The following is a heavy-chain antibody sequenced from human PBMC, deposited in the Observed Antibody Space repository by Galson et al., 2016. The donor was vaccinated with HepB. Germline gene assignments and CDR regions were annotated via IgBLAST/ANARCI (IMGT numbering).Heavy chain of an antibody. J-gene: IGHJ5*02. CDR2: IYYSGVT. V-gene: IGHV4-61*08. CDR1: GGSVRSDDHY. D-gene: IGHD3-22*01. CDR3: ARCWARDYYGSSGPYFDT. Sequence: SETLSLTCIVSGGSVRSDDHYWNWIRQSPGRGPEWIGYIYYSGVTNYSPSLESRITISIDTSKNQFSLKLRSLTAAGTAVYYCARCWARDYYGSSGPYFDTWGQGTLVTVSS.